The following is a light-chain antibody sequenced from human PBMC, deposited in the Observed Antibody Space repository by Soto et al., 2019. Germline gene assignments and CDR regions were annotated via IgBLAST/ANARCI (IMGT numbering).Light chain of an antibody. V-gene: IGKV3-20*01. CDR1: QSVSSSY. CDR3: QQYGKSARFT. J-gene: IGKJ2*01. Sequence: EIVLTQSPGTLSLSPGDRATLSCRASQSVSSSYLAWYQQKPGQAPSLLIYGASNRATGIPDRFSGGGSGTDFTLTISRLEPEDFAVYYCQQYGKSARFTFGQGTKLEIK. CDR2: GAS.